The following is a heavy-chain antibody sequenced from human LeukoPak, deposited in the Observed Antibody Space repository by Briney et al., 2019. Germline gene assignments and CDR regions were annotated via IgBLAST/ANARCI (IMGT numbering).Heavy chain of an antibody. D-gene: IGHD6-13*01. CDR1: GFTFSSYW. Sequence: GGSLRLSCAASGFTFSSYWMHWVRQAPGKGLVWVSRINSDGSSTSYVDSVKGRFTISRDNAKNTLYLQMNSLRAEDTAVYYCARDRPYSSSSNAFDIWGQGTMVTVSS. V-gene: IGHV3-74*01. CDR2: INSDGSST. CDR3: ARDRPYSSSSNAFDI. J-gene: IGHJ3*02.